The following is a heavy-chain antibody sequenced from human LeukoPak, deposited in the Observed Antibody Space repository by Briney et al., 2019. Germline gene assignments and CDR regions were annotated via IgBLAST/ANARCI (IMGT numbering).Heavy chain of an antibody. D-gene: IGHD3-22*01. CDR3: ARDTRITMIVVADDAFDI. CDR1: GYTFTSYG. V-gene: IGHV1-18*01. Sequence: ASVKVSCKASGYTFTSYGISWVRQAPGQGLEWMGWISAYNGNTNYARKLQGRVTMTTDTSTSTAYMELRSLRSDDTAVYYCARDTRITMIVVADDAFDIWGQGTMVTVSS. CDR2: ISAYNGNT. J-gene: IGHJ3*02.